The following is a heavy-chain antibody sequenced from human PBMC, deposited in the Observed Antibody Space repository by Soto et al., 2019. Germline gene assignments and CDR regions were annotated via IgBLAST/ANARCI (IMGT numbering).Heavy chain of an antibody. Sequence: SETLSLTCTVAGGSIRSGGYYWSWIRQPPGKGLEWIGYIYYSGSTNYNPSLKSRVTISVDTSKNQFSLKLTSVTAADTAVYYCARRYGGNFDYWGQGTLVTVSS. CDR3: ARRYGGNFDY. CDR1: GGSIRSGGYY. D-gene: IGHD1-26*01. CDR2: IYYSGST. V-gene: IGHV4-61*08. J-gene: IGHJ4*02.